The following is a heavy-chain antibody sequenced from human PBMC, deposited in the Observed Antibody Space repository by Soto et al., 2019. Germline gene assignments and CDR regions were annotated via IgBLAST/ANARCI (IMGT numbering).Heavy chain of an antibody. V-gene: IGHV5-51*03. CDR2: IYPGDSDT. Sequence: EVQLVQSGAEVKKPGESLKISCKGSGYSFTSYWIGWVRQMPGKGLEWMGIIYPGDSDTRYSPSFQGQVTISADKSIITAYLPWSSLKASDTAMYYCATAGKLEGEKVYDAVDIWGQGTMVTVSS. CDR3: ATAGKLEGEKVYDAVDI. CDR1: GYSFTSYW. J-gene: IGHJ3*02. D-gene: IGHD3-10*01.